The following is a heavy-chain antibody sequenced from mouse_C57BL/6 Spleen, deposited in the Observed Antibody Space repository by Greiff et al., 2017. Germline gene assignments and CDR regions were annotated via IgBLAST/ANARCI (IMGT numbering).Heavy chain of an antibody. V-gene: IGHV1-19*01. CDR1: GYTFTDYY. J-gene: IGHJ2*01. CDR2: INPYNGGT. CDR3: ARSPPYGGYFDY. D-gene: IGHD1-1*01. Sequence: EVQLQQSGPVLVKPGASVKMSCKASGYTFTDYYMNWVKQSHGKSLEWIGVINPYNGGTSYNQKFKGKATLTVDKSSSTAYMELNSLTSEDSAVYYCARSPPYGGYFDYWGQGTTLTVSS.